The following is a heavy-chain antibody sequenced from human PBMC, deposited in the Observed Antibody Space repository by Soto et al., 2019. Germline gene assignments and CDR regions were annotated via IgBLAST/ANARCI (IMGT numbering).Heavy chain of an antibody. D-gene: IGHD5-12*01. Sequence: QITLKESGPTLVKPTQTLTLTCTFSGFSLSTSGVGVGWIRQPPGKALEWLALIYWDDDKRYSPSLKSRLTITKDTSKNQLVLTMTNMDPVDTATYYCAHSRRDGYNFFWYFDLWGRGTLVTVSS. CDR3: AHSRRDGYNFFWYFDL. CDR2: IYWDDDK. J-gene: IGHJ2*01. V-gene: IGHV2-5*02. CDR1: GFSLSTSGVG.